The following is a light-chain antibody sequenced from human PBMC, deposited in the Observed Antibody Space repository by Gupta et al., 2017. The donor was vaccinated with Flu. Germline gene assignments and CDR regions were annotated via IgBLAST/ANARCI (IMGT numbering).Light chain of an antibody. V-gene: IGKV2-30*01. CDR2: QAS. CDR1: TGLVCSNVNTY. J-gene: IGKJ1*01. CDR3: KQSENSPWA. Sequence: FPLLQPSAAACRSSTGLVCSNVNTYLHWCQQRPGQAPRLLIYQASNRDSGVPYRFSGSGSGTDFTLKISRVEAEDVGIYYCKQSENSPWAFGQGTTVEIK.